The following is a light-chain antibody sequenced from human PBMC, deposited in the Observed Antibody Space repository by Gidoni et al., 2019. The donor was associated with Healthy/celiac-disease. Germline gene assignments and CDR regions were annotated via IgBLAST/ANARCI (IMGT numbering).Light chain of an antibody. Sequence: QSALTQPASVSGSPGQSITISCTGTSSDVGGYNYFSWYQQHPGKSPKLMIYDCSNRPSGVSNRFSGSKSGNTASLTISGLQAEDESDYYCSSYTSSSTSVFGGGTKLTVL. CDR2: DCS. CDR1: SSDVGGYNY. J-gene: IGLJ2*01. V-gene: IGLV2-14*03. CDR3: SSYTSSSTSV.